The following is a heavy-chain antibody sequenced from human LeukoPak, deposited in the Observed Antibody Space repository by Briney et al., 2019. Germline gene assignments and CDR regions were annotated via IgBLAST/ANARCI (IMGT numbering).Heavy chain of an antibody. V-gene: IGHV3-7*01. CDR3: ARVGSGWAFDY. CDR1: GFTLSSYW. CDR2: IKQDGSEK. Sequence: GGSLRLSCAASGFTLSSYWMSWVRQAPGKGLEWVANIKQDGSEKYYVDSVKGRFTISRDNAKNSLYLQMNSLRAEDTAVYYCARVGSGWAFDYWGQGTLATVSS. J-gene: IGHJ4*02. D-gene: IGHD6-19*01.